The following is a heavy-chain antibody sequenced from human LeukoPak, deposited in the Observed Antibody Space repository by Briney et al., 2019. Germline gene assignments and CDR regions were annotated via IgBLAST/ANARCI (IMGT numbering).Heavy chain of an antibody. V-gene: IGHV1-3*01. CDR1: GYTFTSFA. J-gene: IGHJ5*02. D-gene: IGHD4-23*01. CDR3: ARADNGGNWFDP. Sequence: ASVKVSCKATGYTFTSFAMHWVRQAPGQRLEWMGWISAGNGNVKYSQKSQGRVTITRDTSASTAYMELSSLKSEDTGVYYCARADNGGNWFDPWGQGTLVTVSS. CDR2: ISAGNGNV.